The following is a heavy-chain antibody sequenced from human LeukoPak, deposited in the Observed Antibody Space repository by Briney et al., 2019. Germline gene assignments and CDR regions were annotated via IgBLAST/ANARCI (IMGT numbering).Heavy chain of an antibody. D-gene: IGHD4-17*01. CDR3: AKGRIADYGDYIDF. J-gene: IGHJ4*02. CDR1: GFTFDDYA. Sequence: TGGSLRLSCAASGFTFDDYAMHWVRQAPGKGLEWVSGISWNSGSIGYADSVKGRFTISRDNAKNSLYLQMNSLRAEDMALYYCAKGRIADYGDYIDFWGQGTLVTVSS. CDR2: ISWNSGSI. V-gene: IGHV3-9*03.